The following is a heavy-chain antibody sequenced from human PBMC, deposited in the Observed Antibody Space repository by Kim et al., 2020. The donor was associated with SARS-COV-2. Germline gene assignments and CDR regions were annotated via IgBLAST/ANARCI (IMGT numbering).Heavy chain of an antibody. Sequence: SVKVSCKASGGTFSSYAISWVRQAPGQGLEWMGGIIPIFGTANYAQKFQGRVTITADESTSTAYMELSSLRSEDTAVYYCARIGTTVTTSLRAFDIWGQGTMVTVSS. CDR2: IIPIFGTA. D-gene: IGHD4-17*01. V-gene: IGHV1-69*13. J-gene: IGHJ3*02. CDR3: ARIGTTVTTSLRAFDI. CDR1: GGTFSSYA.